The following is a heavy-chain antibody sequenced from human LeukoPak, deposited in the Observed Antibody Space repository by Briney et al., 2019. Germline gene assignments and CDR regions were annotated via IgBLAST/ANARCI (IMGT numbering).Heavy chain of an antibody. CDR1: GGSFSGFY. CDR2: INHSGST. CDR3: ARGGGYCTNNVCPPWFDP. D-gene: IGHD2-8*01. Sequence: SETLSLTCSVYGGSFSGFYWNWIRQPPGKGLEWIGEINHSGSTHYSPSLKSRLSISVDPSKNQFSLKLSSVTAADTAVYYCARGGGYCTNNVCPPWFDPWGQGALVTVSS. J-gene: IGHJ5*02. V-gene: IGHV4-34*01.